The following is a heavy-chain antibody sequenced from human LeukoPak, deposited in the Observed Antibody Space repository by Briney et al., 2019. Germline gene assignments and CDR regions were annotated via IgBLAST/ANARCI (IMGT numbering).Heavy chain of an antibody. J-gene: IGHJ5*02. CDR2: ISSSSSYI. CDR3: ARVMVRGPGPFFDP. CDR1: GFTFSSYS. V-gene: IGHV3-21*01. D-gene: IGHD3-10*01. Sequence: GGSLRLSCAASGFTFSSYSMNWVRQAPGKGLEWVSSISSSSSYIYYADSVKGRFTISRDNAKNSLYLQMNSLRAEDTAVYYCARVMVRGPGPFFDPWGQGTLVTVSS.